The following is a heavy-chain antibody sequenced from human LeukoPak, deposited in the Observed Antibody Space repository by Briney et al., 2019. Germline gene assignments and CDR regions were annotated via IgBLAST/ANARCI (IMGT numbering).Heavy chain of an antibody. CDR3: ARDTDDYGDYD. V-gene: IGHV4-30-2*01. CDR1: GGSISSGGYY. J-gene: IGHJ4*02. CDR2: IYHSGST. D-gene: IGHD4-17*01. Sequence: SETLSLTCTVSGGSISSGGYYWSWIRQPPGKGLEWIGYIYHSGSTYYNPSLKSRVTISVDRSKNQFSLKLSSVTAADTAMYYCARDTDDYGDYDWGQGTLVTVSS.